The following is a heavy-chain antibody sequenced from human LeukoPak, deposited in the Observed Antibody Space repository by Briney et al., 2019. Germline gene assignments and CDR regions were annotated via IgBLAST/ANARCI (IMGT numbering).Heavy chain of an antibody. CDR2: ISSSGSTK. D-gene: IGHD5-18*01. V-gene: IGHV3-48*04. CDR1: GFTFSSYG. CDR3: AREYIQGMDV. J-gene: IGHJ6*02. Sequence: GGSLRLSCAASGFTFSSYGMHWVRQAPGKGLEWVSYISSSGSTKYYADSVKGRFTISRDNAKSSLYLQMNSLRVEDTAVYYCAREYIQGMDVWGQGTTVTVSS.